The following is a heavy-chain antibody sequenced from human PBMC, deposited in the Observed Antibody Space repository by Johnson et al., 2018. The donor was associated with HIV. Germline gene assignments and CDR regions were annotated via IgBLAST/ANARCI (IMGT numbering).Heavy chain of an antibody. J-gene: IGHJ3*02. CDR3: ARGVPIAAAGHDAFDI. V-gene: IGHV3-7*02. D-gene: IGHD6-13*01. CDR1: GFTFSTYW. CDR2: IKQDGSEK. Sequence: VQLVESGGGLVQPGGSLRLSCAASGFTFSTYWMSWVRQAPGKGLEWVANIKQDGSEKNYVDSVKGRFTISRDNAKNSLYLQMNSLRAEDTAVYYCARGVPIAAAGHDAFDIWGQGTMVTVSS.